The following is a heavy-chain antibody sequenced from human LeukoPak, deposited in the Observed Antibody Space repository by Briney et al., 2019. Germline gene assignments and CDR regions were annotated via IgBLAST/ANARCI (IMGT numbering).Heavy chain of an antibody. CDR2: ISWNSGSI. V-gene: IGHV3-9*01. J-gene: IGHJ4*02. D-gene: IGHD2-2*01. Sequence: PGGSLRLSCAASGFTFDDYAMHWVRQAPGKGLEWVSGISWNSGSIGYADSVKGRFTISRDNAKNSLYLQMNSLRAEDTALYYCAKGGGSSPPLPDYWGKGTLVTVSS. CDR1: GFTFDDYA. CDR3: AKGGGSSPPLPDY.